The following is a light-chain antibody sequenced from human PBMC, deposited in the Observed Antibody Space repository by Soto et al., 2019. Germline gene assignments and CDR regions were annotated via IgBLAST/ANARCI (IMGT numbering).Light chain of an antibody. Sequence: QSVLTQPPSASGTPGQRVNISCSGSTSNIGSNTVNWYQQLPGTAPKLLIYSDSQRPSGVPDRFSGSKSGTSASLAISGLQSEDESDYYCAVWDDSLNGSVFGGGTKLTVL. V-gene: IGLV1-44*01. CDR1: TSNIGSNT. J-gene: IGLJ2*01. CDR2: SDS. CDR3: AVWDDSLNGSV.